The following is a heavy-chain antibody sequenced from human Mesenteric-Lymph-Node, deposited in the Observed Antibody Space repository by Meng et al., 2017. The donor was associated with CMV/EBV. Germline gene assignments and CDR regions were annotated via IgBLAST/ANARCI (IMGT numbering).Heavy chain of an antibody. J-gene: IGHJ4*02. V-gene: IGHV3-23*01. CDR2: ITASGGST. CDR3: AKVDSGSWYRGFFDY. CDR1: GFTFSSYA. D-gene: IGHD6-13*01. Sequence: GESLKISCAASGFTFSSYAMSWVRQAPGKGLEWVSPITASGGSTYYADSVKGRFTISRDNSKNTLYLQMNRLRAEETAVYYCAKVDSGSWYRGFFDYWGQGTLVTVSS.